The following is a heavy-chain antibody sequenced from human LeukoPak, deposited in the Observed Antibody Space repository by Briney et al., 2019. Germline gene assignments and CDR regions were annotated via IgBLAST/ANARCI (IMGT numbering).Heavy chain of an antibody. V-gene: IGHV1-2*02. Sequence: ASVKVSCKASGYTFTGYYMHWVRQAPGQGLEWMGWINPNSGGTNYAQKFQGRVTMTRDTSISTAYMELSRLRFDDTAVYYCARGPNYGSGSYFLDYWGQGTLVTVSS. CDR3: ARGPNYGSGSYFLDY. CDR2: INPNSGGT. J-gene: IGHJ4*02. D-gene: IGHD3-10*01. CDR1: GYTFTGYY.